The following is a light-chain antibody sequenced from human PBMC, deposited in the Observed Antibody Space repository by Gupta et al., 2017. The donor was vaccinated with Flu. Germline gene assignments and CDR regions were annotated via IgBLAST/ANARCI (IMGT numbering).Light chain of an antibody. CDR2: KDS. Sequence: VSVSPGQTARITCSGDALPKQYAYWYQQKPGQAPVLVIYKDSERPSGIPARFSGSSSGTTVTLTIGGVQAEDEADYYCQSADSSGTYHVVFGGGTKLTVL. J-gene: IGLJ2*01. V-gene: IGLV3-25*01. CDR1: ALPKQY. CDR3: QSADSSGTYHVV.